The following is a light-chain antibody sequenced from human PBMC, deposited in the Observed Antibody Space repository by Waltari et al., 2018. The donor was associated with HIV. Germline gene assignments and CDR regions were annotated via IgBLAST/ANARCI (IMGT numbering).Light chain of an antibody. CDR2: SSN. Sequence: QSVLTQPPSASGTPGQRVTISCSGSTSNIGSNTVSWYQQLPGTAPKLLIYSSNQRPSGFPDRFSGPKSGTSASLAISGLQSEDEADYYCAAWDDSLNGHWVFGGGTKLTVL. CDR1: TSNIGSNT. V-gene: IGLV1-44*01. CDR3: AAWDDSLNGHWV. J-gene: IGLJ3*02.